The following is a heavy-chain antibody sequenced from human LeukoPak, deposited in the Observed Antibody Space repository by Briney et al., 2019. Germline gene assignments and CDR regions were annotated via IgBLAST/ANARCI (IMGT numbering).Heavy chain of an antibody. Sequence: GGSLRLSCAASGFTFSSCSMNWVRQAPGKGLEWVSSISSSSSYIYYADSVKGRFTISRDNAKNSLYLQMNSLRAEDTAVCYCARALDIVVVPAAFDIWGQGTMVTVSS. J-gene: IGHJ3*02. V-gene: IGHV3-21*01. D-gene: IGHD2-2*01. CDR3: ARALDIVVVPAAFDI. CDR1: GFTFSSCS. CDR2: ISSSSSYI.